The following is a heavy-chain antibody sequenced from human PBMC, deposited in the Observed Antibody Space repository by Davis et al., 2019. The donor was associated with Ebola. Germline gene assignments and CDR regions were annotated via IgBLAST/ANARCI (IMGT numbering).Heavy chain of an antibody. J-gene: IGHJ4*02. CDR1: GGSFSGYY. CDR2: INHSGST. D-gene: IGHD2-2*02. V-gene: IGHV4-34*01. Sequence: PSETLSLTCAVYGGSFSGYYWSWIRQPPGKGLEWIGEINHSGSTNYNPSLKSRVTISVDTSKNQFSLKLSSVTAADTAVYYCARGPRHCSSTSCYTGFDYWGQGTLVTVSS. CDR3: ARGPRHCSSTSCYTGFDY.